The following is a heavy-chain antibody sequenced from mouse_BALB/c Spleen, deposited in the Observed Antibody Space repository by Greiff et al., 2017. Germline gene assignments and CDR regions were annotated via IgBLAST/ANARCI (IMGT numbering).Heavy chain of an antibody. CDR2: IDPSDSET. J-gene: IGHJ4*01. D-gene: IGHD2-3*01. V-gene: IGHV1S126*01. Sequence: VQLQESGPQLVRPGASVKISCKASGYSFTSYWMHWVKQRPGQGLEWIGMIDPSDSETRLNQKFKDKATLTVDKSSSTAYMQLSSPTSEDSAVYYCARDGYIYAMDYWGQGTSVTVSS. CDR1: GYSFTSYW. CDR3: ARDGYIYAMDY.